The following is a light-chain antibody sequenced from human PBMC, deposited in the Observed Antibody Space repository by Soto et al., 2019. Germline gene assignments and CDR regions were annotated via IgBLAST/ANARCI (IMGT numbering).Light chain of an antibody. CDR1: SSDVGGYNY. CDR3: SSYAGSNKSV. J-gene: IGLJ1*01. V-gene: IGLV2-8*01. CDR2: EVS. Sequence: QSVLTQPPSASGSPGQTVTISCTGTSSDVGGYNYVSWYQQHPGKAPKLMIYEVSKRPSGVPDRFSGSKSGYTASLTVSGLQPEDEADYYCSSYAGSNKSVFGTGTKVTVL.